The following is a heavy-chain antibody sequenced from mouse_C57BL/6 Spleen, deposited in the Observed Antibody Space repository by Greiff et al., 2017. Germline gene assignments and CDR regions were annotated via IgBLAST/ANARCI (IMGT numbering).Heavy chain of an antibody. D-gene: IGHD2-1*01. J-gene: IGHJ2*01. CDR1: GFTFSDYY. Sequence: EVKLMESGGGLVQPGGSLKLSCAASGFTFSDYYMYWVRQTPEKRLEWVAYISNGGGSTYYPDTVKGRFTISRDNAKNTLYLQMSRVKSENTAMYYCARGGYGSLDYWGQGTTLTVSS. CDR2: ISNGGGST. V-gene: IGHV5-12*01. CDR3: ARGGYGSLDY.